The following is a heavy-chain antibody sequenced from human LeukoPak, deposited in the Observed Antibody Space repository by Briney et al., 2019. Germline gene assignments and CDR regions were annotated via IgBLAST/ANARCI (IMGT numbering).Heavy chain of an antibody. CDR1: GGSIRSSYYY. V-gene: IGHV4-39*07. CDR2: IYHSGST. CDR3: ARTSGWLPFDY. D-gene: IGHD6-19*01. J-gene: IGHJ4*02. Sequence: SETLSLTCTVSGGSIRSSYYYWGWIRQPPGKGLEWIGEIYHSGSTNYNPSLKSRVTISVDKSKNQFSLKLSSVTAADTAVYYCARTSGWLPFDYWGQGTLVTVSS.